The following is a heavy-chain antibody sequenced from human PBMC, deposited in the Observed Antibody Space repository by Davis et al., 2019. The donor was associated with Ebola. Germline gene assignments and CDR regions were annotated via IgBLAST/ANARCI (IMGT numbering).Heavy chain of an antibody. Sequence: PGGSLRLSCGASGFTFSHYGMHWVRQAPGKGLEWVAIIWYDGSKKRYADSVKGRFTVSRDNSKNTVFLQMSSLRVEDMGVYYCVREMDGSGWARFDYWGQGTLVTVSS. J-gene: IGHJ4*02. CDR1: GFTFSHYG. CDR3: VREMDGSGWARFDY. CDR2: IWYDGSKK. D-gene: IGHD6-19*01. V-gene: IGHV3-33*01.